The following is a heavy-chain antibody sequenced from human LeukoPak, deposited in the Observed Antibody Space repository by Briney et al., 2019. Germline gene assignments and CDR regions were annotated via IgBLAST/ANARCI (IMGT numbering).Heavy chain of an antibody. V-gene: IGHV1-46*01. D-gene: IGHD2-15*01. Sequence: VASVTVSCKASGYTFTSYGISWVRQAPGQGLEWMGIINPSGGSTSYAQKFQGRVTMTRDTSTSTVYMELSSLRSEDTAVYYCVRAKDPRGSWFDPWGQGTLVTVSS. CDR1: GYTFTSYG. J-gene: IGHJ5*02. CDR3: VRAKDPRGSWFDP. CDR2: INPSGGST.